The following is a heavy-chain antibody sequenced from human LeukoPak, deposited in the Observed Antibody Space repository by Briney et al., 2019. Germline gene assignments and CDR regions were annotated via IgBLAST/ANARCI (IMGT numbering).Heavy chain of an antibody. V-gene: IGHV3-66*04. CDR1: GFTVSSNY. CDR2: IYSGGST. CDR3: ARQPSVAAAGTFDY. Sequence: GGSLRLSCAASGFTVSSNYMSWVRQAPGKGLEWVSVIYSGGSTYYADSVKGRFTISRDNSKNTLYLQMNSLRAEDTAVHYCARQPSVAAAGTFDYWGQGTLVTVSS. J-gene: IGHJ4*02. D-gene: IGHD6-13*01.